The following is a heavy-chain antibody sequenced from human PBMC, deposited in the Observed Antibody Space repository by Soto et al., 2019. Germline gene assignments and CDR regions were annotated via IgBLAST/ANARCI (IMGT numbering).Heavy chain of an antibody. V-gene: IGHV5-10-1*01. Sequence: GESLKISCKGSGYSFTSYWISWVRQMPGKGLEWMGRIDPSDSYTNYSPSFQGRFTISRDESKNTLFLQMNSLRAEDTAVYYCVKADGCAAGTCYTGTYWYFDLWGRGTLVTVSS. D-gene: IGHD2-2*02. J-gene: IGHJ2*01. CDR2: IDPSDSYT. CDR1: GYSFTSYW. CDR3: VKADGCAAGTCYTGTYWYFDL.